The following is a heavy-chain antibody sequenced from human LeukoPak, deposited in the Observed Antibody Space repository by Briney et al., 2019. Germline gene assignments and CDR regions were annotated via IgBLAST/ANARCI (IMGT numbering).Heavy chain of an antibody. CDR2: VTWNSGII. CDR3: AEGKRSGLVYSAIDH. Sequence: PGRSLRLSCAASGFTFDDYAMHWVRQAPGKGLEWVSGVTWNSGIIVYADSVKGRFTVSRDNARNSLFLEMTSLRGDDTALYYCAEGKRSGLVYSAIDHWGQGTLVSVSS. CDR1: GFTFDDYA. J-gene: IGHJ4*02. D-gene: IGHD3/OR15-3a*01. V-gene: IGHV3-9*01.